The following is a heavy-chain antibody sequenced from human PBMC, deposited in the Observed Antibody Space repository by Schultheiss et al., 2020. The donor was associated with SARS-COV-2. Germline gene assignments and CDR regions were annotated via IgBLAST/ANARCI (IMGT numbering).Heavy chain of an antibody. CDR2: ISRSSSTI. CDR3: ARDFQIASMGLAVDY. Sequence: GGSLRLSCAASGFTFSSYSMNWVRQAPGKGLGWVSYISRSSSTIYYTDSVKGRFTISRDNAKISLYLQMNSLRDEDTAVYYCARDFQIASMGLAVDYWGQGTRVTVSS. D-gene: IGHD5/OR15-5a*01. J-gene: IGHJ4*01. V-gene: IGHV3-48*02. CDR1: GFTFSSYS.